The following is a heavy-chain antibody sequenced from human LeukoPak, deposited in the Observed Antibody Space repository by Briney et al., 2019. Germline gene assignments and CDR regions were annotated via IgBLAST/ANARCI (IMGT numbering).Heavy chain of an antibody. V-gene: IGHV1-8*01. Sequence: ASVKISCKASGYTFTSYDINWVRQATGQGLEWMGWMNPNSGNTGYAQKFQGRVTMTRNTSISTAYMELSSLRSEDTAVYYCARGLFSYYDFWSGYPSGYMDVWGKGTTVTVSS. D-gene: IGHD3-3*01. CDR2: MNPNSGNT. CDR1: GYTFTSYD. J-gene: IGHJ6*03. CDR3: ARGLFSYYDFWSGYPSGYMDV.